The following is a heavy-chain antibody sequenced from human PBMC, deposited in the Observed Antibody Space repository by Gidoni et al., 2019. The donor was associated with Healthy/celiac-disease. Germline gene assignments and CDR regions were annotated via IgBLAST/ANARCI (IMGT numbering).Heavy chain of an antibody. Sequence: QVQLVQSGAEVKKPGASVKVSCKASGYTFTRYGISWVRQAPGQGLEWMGWISAYNGNTNYAQKLQGRVTMTTDTSTSTAYMELRSLRSDDTAVYYCARDSGSFGVVHYDYYGMDVWGQGTTVTVSS. CDR2: ISAYNGNT. V-gene: IGHV1-18*01. CDR3: ARDSGSFGVVHYDYYGMDV. CDR1: GYTFTRYG. D-gene: IGHD3-3*01. J-gene: IGHJ6*02.